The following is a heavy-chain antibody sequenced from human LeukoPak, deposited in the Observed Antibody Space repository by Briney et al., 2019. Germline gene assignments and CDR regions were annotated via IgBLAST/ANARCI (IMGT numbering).Heavy chain of an antibody. Sequence: GGSLRLSCAASGFTFSSYAMSWVRQAPGKGLERVSAISGSGGSTYYADSVKGRFTISRDNSKNTLYLQMNSLRAEDTAVYYCAKTPPLYSGSWHFDYWGQGTLVTVSS. V-gene: IGHV3-23*01. CDR1: GFTFSSYA. D-gene: IGHD1-26*01. CDR2: ISGSGGST. CDR3: AKTPPLYSGSWHFDY. J-gene: IGHJ4*02.